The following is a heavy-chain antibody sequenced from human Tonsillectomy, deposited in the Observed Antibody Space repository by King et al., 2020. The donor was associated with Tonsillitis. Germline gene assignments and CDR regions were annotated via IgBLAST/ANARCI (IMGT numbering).Heavy chain of an antibody. CDR3: TTFDYGGNYYYYAMDV. Sequence: VQLVESGGGLVKPGGSLRLSCAASGFTFSNAWMSWVRQAPGKGLEWVGRIKSKTDGGTTDYAAPVKGRFPISRDDSKNTLYLQMNSLKTEDTAVYYCTTFDYGGNYYYYAMDVWGKGTTVTVSS. CDR1: GFTFSNAW. J-gene: IGHJ6*04. CDR2: IKSKTDGGTT. D-gene: IGHD4-23*01. V-gene: IGHV3-15*01.